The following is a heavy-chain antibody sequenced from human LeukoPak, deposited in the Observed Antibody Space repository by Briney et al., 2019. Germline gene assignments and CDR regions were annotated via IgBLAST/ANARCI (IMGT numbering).Heavy chain of an antibody. D-gene: IGHD3-16*01. V-gene: IGHV1-46*03. Sequence: ASVKVPCKASGYTFTSYYMHWVRQAPGQGLEWMGIINPSGGSTSYAQKFQGRVTMTRDTSTSTVYIELSSLRSEDTAVYYCARVGRSDMITFNDWGQGTLVTVSS. CDR2: INPSGGST. CDR3: ARVGRSDMITFND. J-gene: IGHJ4*02. CDR1: GYTFTSYY.